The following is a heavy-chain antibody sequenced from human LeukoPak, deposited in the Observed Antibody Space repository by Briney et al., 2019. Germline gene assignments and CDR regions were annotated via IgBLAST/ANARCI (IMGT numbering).Heavy chain of an antibody. D-gene: IGHD3-3*01. CDR2: IGTAGDT. CDR1: GFTFSTYD. J-gene: IGHJ4*01. V-gene: IGHV3-13*01. CDR3: VRDGVGTIPYDL. Sequence: PGGSLRLSCAASGFTFSTYDMHWVRQATGKGLEWVSTIGTAGDTYYPGSVKGRFTVSRDNAKNTLYLQMSSLKDEDTAVYYCVRDGVGTIPYDLWGQGTLVTVSS.